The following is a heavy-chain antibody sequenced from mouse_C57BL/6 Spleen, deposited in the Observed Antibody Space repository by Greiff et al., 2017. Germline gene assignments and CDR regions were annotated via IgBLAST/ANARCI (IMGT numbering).Heavy chain of an antibody. CDR3: ARGDYYGSSYAMDY. CDR1: GYAFRGYC. Sequence: VQLVESGAELVKPGASVKISCKASGYAFRGYCMNWVKQRPGKGLEWIGQIYPGDGDTNYTGKFQGKATLTADKSSSTAYMQLSSLTSEDSAVYFCARGDYYGSSYAMDYWGQGTSVTVSS. J-gene: IGHJ4*01. D-gene: IGHD1-1*01. V-gene: IGHV1-80*01. CDR2: IYPGDGDT.